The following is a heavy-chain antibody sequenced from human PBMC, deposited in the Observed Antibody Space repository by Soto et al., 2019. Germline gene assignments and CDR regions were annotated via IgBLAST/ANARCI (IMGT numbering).Heavy chain of an antibody. CDR3: AKDGADFYYYGMDV. CDR1: GFTFSSYG. Sequence: GGSLRLSCAASGFTFSSYGMHWVRQAPGKGLEWVAVISYDGSNKYYADSVKGRFTISRDNSKNTLYLQMNSLRAEDTAVYYCAKDGADFYYYGMDVWGQGTTVPVSS. J-gene: IGHJ6*02. D-gene: IGHD3-3*01. V-gene: IGHV3-30*18. CDR2: ISYDGSNK.